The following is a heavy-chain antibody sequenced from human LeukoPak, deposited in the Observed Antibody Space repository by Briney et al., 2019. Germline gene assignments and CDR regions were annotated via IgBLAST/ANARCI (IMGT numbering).Heavy chain of an antibody. CDR1: GFTSSNYY. D-gene: IGHD5-18*01. J-gene: IGHJ4*02. CDR3: ARAISADTAMVRIDY. CDR2: ISSSSSYI. Sequence: GGSLRLSCAASGFTSSNYYINWVRQAPGKGLEWVSSISSSSSYIYYADSVKGRFTISRDNAKNSLYLQMNSLRAEDTAVYYCARAISADTAMVRIDYWGQGTLVTVSS. V-gene: IGHV3-21*01.